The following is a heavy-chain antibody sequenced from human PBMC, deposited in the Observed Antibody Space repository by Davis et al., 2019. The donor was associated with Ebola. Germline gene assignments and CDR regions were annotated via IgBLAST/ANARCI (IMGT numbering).Heavy chain of an antibody. Sequence: PGGSLRLSCAASGFTFSTYRMHWVRQAPGKGLEWVAVISYDGSNKYYADSVKGRFTISRDNSKNTLYLQMNSLRAEDTAVYYCAKDGGDGVQLLFYYYYGMDVWGQGTTVTVSS. CDR2: ISYDGSNK. D-gene: IGHD2-2*01. V-gene: IGHV3-30*18. J-gene: IGHJ6*02. CDR3: AKDGGDGVQLLFYYYYGMDV. CDR1: GFTFSTYR.